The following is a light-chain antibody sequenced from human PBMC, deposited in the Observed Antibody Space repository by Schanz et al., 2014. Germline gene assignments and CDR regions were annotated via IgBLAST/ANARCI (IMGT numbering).Light chain of an antibody. V-gene: IGLV4-69*01. J-gene: IGLJ2*01. CDR1: SGHHNYA. CDR3: QTWGTAMVI. Sequence: QSVLTQSPSASASLGASVKLTCTLSSGHHNYAIAWHQQQPEKGPRYLMRLHSDGSHIKGDGIPDRFSGSSSGAERYLTISSLQSEDEADYYCQTWGTAMVIFDGGTKLTVL. CDR2: LHSDGSH.